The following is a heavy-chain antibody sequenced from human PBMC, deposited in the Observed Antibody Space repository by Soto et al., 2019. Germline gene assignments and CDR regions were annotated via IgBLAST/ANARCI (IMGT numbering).Heavy chain of an antibody. CDR1: GGSISSGGYY. Sequence: TLSLTCTVSGGSISSGGYYWSWIRQHPGKGLEWIGYIYYSGSTYYNPSLKSRVTISIDTSNKHLSLHLSSVTAADTAVYYCARQKVSRFYGEVDFFDYWGLGTLVTVSS. J-gene: IGHJ4*02. V-gene: IGHV4-31*03. CDR2: IYYSGST. CDR3: ARQKVSRFYGEVDFFDY. D-gene: IGHD4-17*01.